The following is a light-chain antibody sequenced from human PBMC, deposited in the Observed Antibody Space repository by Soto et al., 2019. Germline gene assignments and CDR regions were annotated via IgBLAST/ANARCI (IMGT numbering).Light chain of an antibody. CDR3: SSFTISSTYV. V-gene: IGLV2-18*02. CDR1: SSDVGSYNR. J-gene: IGLJ1*01. Sequence: QSALTHPPSVSGSPGQSVAISCTGTSSDVGSYNRVAWYQQPPGTAPKLMIYEVSNRPSGVPDRFSGSKSGNTASLTISGLQAEDEADYYCSSFTISSTYVFGTGTKVTVL. CDR2: EVS.